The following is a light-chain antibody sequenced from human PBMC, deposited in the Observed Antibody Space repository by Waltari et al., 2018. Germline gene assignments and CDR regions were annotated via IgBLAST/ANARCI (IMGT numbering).Light chain of an antibody. Sequence: EIVLTQSPGTLYLSPGERATLSCRASQSVSSSYLAWYQQKPGQAPRLLIYGASSSATGIPDRFSGSVSGTDFTLTISRLEPEDFAVYYCQQYGSSPWTFGQGTKVGIK. V-gene: IGKV3-20*01. CDR2: GAS. CDR3: QQYGSSPWT. J-gene: IGKJ1*01. CDR1: QSVSSSY.